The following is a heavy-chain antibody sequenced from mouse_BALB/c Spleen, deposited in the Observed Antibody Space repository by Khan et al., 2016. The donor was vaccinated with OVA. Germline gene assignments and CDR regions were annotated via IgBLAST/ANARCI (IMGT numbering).Heavy chain of an antibody. D-gene: IGHD2-14*01. J-gene: IGHJ2*01. Sequence: VQLKQSGPELVKPGASVKMSCKASGYTFTRYVMHWVKQKPGQGLEWIGYINPYNDGTKYNEKFKGKATLTSDKSSSTAYMELSSLTSEDSAVYYCVRPGNRYERVFDYWGQGTTLTVS. CDR2: INPYNDGT. V-gene: IGHV1S136*01. CDR3: VRPGNRYERVFDY. CDR1: GYTFTRYV.